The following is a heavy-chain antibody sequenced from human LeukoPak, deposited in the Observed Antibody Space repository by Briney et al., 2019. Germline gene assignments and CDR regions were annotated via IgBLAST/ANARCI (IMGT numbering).Heavy chain of an antibody. J-gene: IGHJ6*02. Sequence: GGSLRLSCAASGFTFSSYDMPWVRQATGEGLEWVSAIGTAGDTYYPGSVKGRFTISRENAKNSLYLQMNSLRAGDTAVYYCARGILYRSSWYGMDVWGQGTTVTVSS. D-gene: IGHD6-13*01. CDR1: GFTFSSYD. CDR3: ARGILYRSSWYGMDV. CDR2: IGTAGDT. V-gene: IGHV3-13*01.